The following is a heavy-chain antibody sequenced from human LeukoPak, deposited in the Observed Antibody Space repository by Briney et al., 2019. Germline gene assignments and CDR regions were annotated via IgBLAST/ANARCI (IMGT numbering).Heavy chain of an antibody. D-gene: IGHD1-26*01. V-gene: IGHV3-21*01. J-gene: IGHJ6*02. CDR2: SSSSSYI. CDR3: AREPWVPPYYYFGMDV. Sequence: GSLRLSCAASGFTFSSYSMNWVRQAPGKGLEWVSSSSSSSYIYYADSVKGRFTISRDNAKNSLYLQMNSLRAEDTAVYYCAREPWVPPYYYFGMDVWGQGTTVTVSS. CDR1: GFTFSSYS.